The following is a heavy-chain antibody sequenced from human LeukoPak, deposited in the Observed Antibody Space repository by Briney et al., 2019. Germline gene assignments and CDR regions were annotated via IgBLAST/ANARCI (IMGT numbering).Heavy chain of an antibody. Sequence: SETLSLTCTVSGGSISSYYWSWIRQPPGKGLEWIGYIYYSGSTNYNPSLKSRVTISVDTSKNQFSLKLSSVTAADTAVYYCARHIRDFWSGYSHWVDVWGQGTTVTVSS. CDR3: ARHIRDFWSGYSHWVDV. D-gene: IGHD3-3*01. CDR1: GGSISSYY. V-gene: IGHV4-59*08. CDR2: IYYSGST. J-gene: IGHJ6*02.